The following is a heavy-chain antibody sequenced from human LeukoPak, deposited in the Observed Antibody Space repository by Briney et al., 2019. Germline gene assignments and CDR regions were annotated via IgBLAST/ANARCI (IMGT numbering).Heavy chain of an antibody. CDR2: MNPNSGNT. D-gene: IGHD3-10*01. CDR3: ARGMLYYYGSGSYYNEDY. V-gene: IGHV1-8*01. J-gene: IGHJ4*02. CDR1: GYTFTSYD. Sequence: SVTVSCKASGYTFTSYDINWVRQATGQGLEWMGWMNPNSGNTGYAQKFQGRVTMTRNTSISTAYMELSSLRSEDTAVYYCARGMLYYYGSGSYYNEDYWGQGTLVTVSS.